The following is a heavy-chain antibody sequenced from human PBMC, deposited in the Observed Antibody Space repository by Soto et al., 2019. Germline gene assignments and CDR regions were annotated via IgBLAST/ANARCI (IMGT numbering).Heavy chain of an antibody. D-gene: IGHD3-22*01. CDR1: GGSVSSGTYY. Sequence: SETLSLTCTVSGGSVSSGTYYWTWIRQPPGKGLEWLGCIYYNGGTNYNPSLKSRVTISVDTSKNHFSLKLSSVTAADTAVYYCARGAPDYYYDSSGYPTANWFEPWGQGTRVTVSS. J-gene: IGHJ5*02. CDR3: ARGAPDYYYDSSGYPTANWFEP. CDR2: IYYNGGT. V-gene: IGHV4-61*03.